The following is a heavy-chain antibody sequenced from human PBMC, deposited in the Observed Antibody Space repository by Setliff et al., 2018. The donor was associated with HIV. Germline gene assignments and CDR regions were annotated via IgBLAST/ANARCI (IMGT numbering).Heavy chain of an antibody. CDR2: INPNSGDT. D-gene: IGHD6-13*01. J-gene: IGHJ4*02. CDR3: AKAIPVAAAGPSDY. Sequence: GASVKVSCKASGYTFTAYSMHWVRQAPGQGLEWMGRINPNSGDTNYAQKFQGRVTMTRDTSISSAYMELSRLTSDDTAVYFCAKAIPVAAAGPSDYWGQGTLVTSPQ. CDR1: GYTFTAYS. V-gene: IGHV1-2*06.